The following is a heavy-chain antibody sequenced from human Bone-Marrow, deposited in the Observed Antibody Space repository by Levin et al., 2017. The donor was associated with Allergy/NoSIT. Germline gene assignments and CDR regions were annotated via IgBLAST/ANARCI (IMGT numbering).Heavy chain of an antibody. J-gene: IGHJ4*02. Sequence: PGGSLRLSCTVSGGSIGSYFWSWIRQSPGKGLEWIGSIYNSGTTDYNPSLESRVTISVDASKNRFSLKLSSVTAADTAVYFCARVVLGYPYGRQIFFDNWGQGTLVTVSS. V-gene: IGHV4-59*01. CDR1: GGSIGSYF. CDR2: IYNSGTT. D-gene: IGHD5-18*01. CDR3: ARVVLGYPYGRQIFFDN.